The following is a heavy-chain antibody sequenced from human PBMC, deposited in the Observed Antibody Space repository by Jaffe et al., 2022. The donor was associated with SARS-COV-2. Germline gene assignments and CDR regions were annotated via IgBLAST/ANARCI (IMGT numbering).Heavy chain of an antibody. CDR1: GFTFSSYS. CDR2: ISSSSSTI. D-gene: IGHD1-20*01. CDR3: ARDWGFNWNGPKTYYFDY. J-gene: IGHJ4*02. V-gene: IGHV3-48*01. Sequence: EVQLVESGGGLVQPGGSLRLSCAASGFTFSSYSMNWVRQAPGKGLEWVSYISSSSSTIYYADSVKGRFTISRDNAKNSLYLQMNSLRAEDTAVYYCARDWGFNWNGPKTYYFDYWGQGTLVTVSS.